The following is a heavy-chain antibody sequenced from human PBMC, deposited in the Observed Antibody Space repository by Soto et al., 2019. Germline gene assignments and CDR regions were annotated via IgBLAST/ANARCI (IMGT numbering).Heavy chain of an antibody. V-gene: IGHV4-34*01. CDR2: INHSGST. J-gene: IGHJ6*02. Sequence: QVQLQQWGAGLLKPSETLSLTCAVYGGSFSGYYWSWIRQPPGKGLEWIGEINHSGSTNYNPSLKSRVTISVDTSKNQFSLKLSSVTAADTAVYYCARGKVRGVIRDNYYGMDVWGQGTTVTVSS. CDR3: ARGKVRGVIRDNYYGMDV. D-gene: IGHD3-10*01. CDR1: GGSFSGYY.